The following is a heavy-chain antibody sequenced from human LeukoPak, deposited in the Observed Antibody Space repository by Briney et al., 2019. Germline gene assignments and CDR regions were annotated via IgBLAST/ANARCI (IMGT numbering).Heavy chain of an antibody. Sequence: GGSLRLSCAASGFIFSSFAMNWVRQAPGKGLEWVSYISPTYDIYYSDSVRGRFTISRDNAKNSLYLQMNSLRDEDTAVFYCARDHNWGFDYWGQGTLVAVSS. CDR3: ARDHNWGFDY. CDR1: GFIFSSFA. V-gene: IGHV3-48*02. CDR2: ISPTYDI. J-gene: IGHJ4*02. D-gene: IGHD7-27*01.